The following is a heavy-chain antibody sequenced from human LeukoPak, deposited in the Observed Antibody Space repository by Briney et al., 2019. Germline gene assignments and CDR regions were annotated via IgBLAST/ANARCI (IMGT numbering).Heavy chain of an antibody. CDR2: ISGSGGST. CDR1: GFTFSSYA. J-gene: IGHJ4*02. V-gene: IGHV3-23*01. D-gene: IGHD2-15*01. CDR3: AKAHVGYCSGGSCPFDY. Sequence: GGSLRLSCAASGFTFSSYAMSWVRQAPGKGLEWVSAISGSGGSTYYADSVKGRFTISRDNSKNTLYLQMNSLRAEDTAVYYCAKAHVGYCSGGSCPFDYWGQGTLVTVSS.